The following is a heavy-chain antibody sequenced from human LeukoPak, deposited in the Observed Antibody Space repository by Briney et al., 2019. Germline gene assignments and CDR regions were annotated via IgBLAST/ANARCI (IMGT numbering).Heavy chain of an antibody. V-gene: IGHV4-59*08. CDR3: TRHAPVPVIGHGMGV. D-gene: IGHD3-10*01. CDR1: GGSIISYY. CDR2: IYYTRIT. Sequence: SETLSLTCSVSGGSIISYYWSWIRQPPGKGLEWIGYIYYTRITKYSPSLTSRVTISVDTSKNQFSLKLTSVTAADTAVYYCTRHAPVPVIGHGMGVWGQGTTVTVSS. J-gene: IGHJ6*02.